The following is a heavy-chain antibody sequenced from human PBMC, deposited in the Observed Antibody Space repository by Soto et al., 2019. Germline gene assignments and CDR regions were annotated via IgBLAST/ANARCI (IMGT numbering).Heavy chain of an antibody. J-gene: IGHJ5*02. V-gene: IGHV4-59*01. D-gene: IGHD6-13*01. CDR3: ARADSSSWYVWLDP. CDR2: IYYSGST. Sequence: SETLSLTCTVSGGSISSYHWSWIRQPPGKGLEWIGYIYYSGSTNYNPSLKSRVTISVDTSKNQFSLKLSSVTAADTAVYYCARADSSSWYVWLDPWGPGTMVTV. CDR1: GGSISSYH.